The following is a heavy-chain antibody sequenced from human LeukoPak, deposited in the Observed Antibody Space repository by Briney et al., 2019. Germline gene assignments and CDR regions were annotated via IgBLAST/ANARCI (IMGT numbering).Heavy chain of an antibody. V-gene: IGHV4-4*07. Sequence: SETLSLTCTVSGGSISSYYWSWIRQPAGKGLEWIGRIYTSGSTNYNPSLKSRVTMSVDTSKNQFSLKLSSVTAADTAVYYCARENGPGYNWNVAAFDIWGQGTMVTVSS. J-gene: IGHJ3*02. D-gene: IGHD1-20*01. CDR3: ARENGPGYNWNVAAFDI. CDR2: IYTSGST. CDR1: GGSISSYY.